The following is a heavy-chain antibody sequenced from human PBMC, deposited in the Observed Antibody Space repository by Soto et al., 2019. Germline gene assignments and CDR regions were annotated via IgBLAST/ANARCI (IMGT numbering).Heavy chain of an antibody. CDR1: GFTFSSYA. CDR2: ISGSGGST. J-gene: IGHJ4*02. CDR3: ARRSSSWYFDC. Sequence: EVQLLESGGGLVQPGGSLRLSCAASGFTFSSYAMNWVRQAPGKGLEWVSVISGSGGSTYYADSVKGRFTISRDNSKNTLYLQMNSLRAEDTAVYDCARRSSSWYFDCWGQGTLVTVSS. D-gene: IGHD6-13*01. V-gene: IGHV3-23*01.